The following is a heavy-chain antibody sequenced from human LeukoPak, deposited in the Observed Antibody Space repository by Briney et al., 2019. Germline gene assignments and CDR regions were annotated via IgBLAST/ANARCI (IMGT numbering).Heavy chain of an antibody. CDR2: IYTSGST. Sequence: PSQTLSLTCTVSGGSISGGSYYWSWIRQPAGKGLEWIGRIYTSGSTNYNPSLKSRVTISVDTSKNQFSLKLSSVTAADTAVYYCARGYDFWSGTFDYWSQGTLVTVSS. J-gene: IGHJ4*02. CDR3: ARGYDFWSGTFDY. CDR1: GGSISGGSYY. V-gene: IGHV4-61*02. D-gene: IGHD3-3*01.